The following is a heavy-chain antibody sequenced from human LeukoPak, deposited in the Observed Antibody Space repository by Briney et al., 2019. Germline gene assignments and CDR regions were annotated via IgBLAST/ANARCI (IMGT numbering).Heavy chain of an antibody. Sequence: GESLKISCKGSGYSFTSYWTGWVRQMPGKGLEWMGIIYPGDSDTRYSPSFQGQVTISADKSISTAYLQWSSLKASDTAMYCCARQTSDRGFGELFDYWGQGTLVTVSS. D-gene: IGHD3-10*01. V-gene: IGHV5-51*01. CDR2: IYPGDSDT. CDR1: GYSFTSYW. J-gene: IGHJ4*02. CDR3: ARQTSDRGFGELFDY.